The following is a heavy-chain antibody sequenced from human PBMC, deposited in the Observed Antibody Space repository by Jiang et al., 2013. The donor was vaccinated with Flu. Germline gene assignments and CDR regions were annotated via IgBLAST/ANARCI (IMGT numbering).Heavy chain of an antibody. CDR1: GFTFSSYW. CDR2: IKQDGSEI. J-gene: IGHJ4*02. CDR3: ARAWASSGSY. Sequence: SGGGPLVRGLGGPVRLSCAASGFTFSSYWMSWVRQAPGKGLEWVANIKQDGSEIYYVDSVKGRFTISRDNAKNSVYLQMNSLRAEDTAVYYCARAWASSGSYWGQGTLVTVSS. D-gene: IGHD6-19*01. V-gene: IGHV3-7*03.